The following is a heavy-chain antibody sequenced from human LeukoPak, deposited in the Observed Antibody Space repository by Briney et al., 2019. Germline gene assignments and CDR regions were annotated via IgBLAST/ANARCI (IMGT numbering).Heavy chain of an antibody. Sequence: GASVKVSCKASGYTFTSYGIGWVRQAPGQGLEWMGWISAYSGNTNYVQKLQGRVTMTTDTSTTTAYMELRSLRSDDTAVYYCARARRDGAAGTWVYWGQGTLVTVSS. V-gene: IGHV1-18*01. CDR2: ISAYSGNT. CDR1: GYTFTSYG. J-gene: IGHJ4*02. D-gene: IGHD6-13*01. CDR3: ARARRDGAAGTWVY.